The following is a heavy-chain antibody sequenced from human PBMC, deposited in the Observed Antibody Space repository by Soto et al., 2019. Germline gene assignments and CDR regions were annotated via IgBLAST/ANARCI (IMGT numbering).Heavy chain of an antibody. J-gene: IGHJ3*02. Sequence: WASVKVSCKASGYTFTSYGISWLRQAPGQGLEWMGWISAYNGNTNYAQKLQGRVTMTSDTSTSTAYMELRSLRSDDTAVYYCARDLIRAGYYDSSGYDAFDIWGQGTMVTVSS. CDR3: ARDLIRAGYYDSSGYDAFDI. CDR2: ISAYNGNT. D-gene: IGHD3-22*01. CDR1: GYTFTSYG. V-gene: IGHV1-18*01.